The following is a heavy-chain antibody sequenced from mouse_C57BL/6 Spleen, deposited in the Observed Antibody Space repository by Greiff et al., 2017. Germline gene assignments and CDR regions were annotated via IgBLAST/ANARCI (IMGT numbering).Heavy chain of an antibody. D-gene: IGHD3-2*02. CDR2: IWTGGGT. Sequence: VQLQQSGPGLVAPSQSLSITCTVSGFSLTSYAISWVRQPPGKGLEWLGVIWTGGGTNYNSALKSRLSISKDNSKSQVFLKMNSLQTDDTARYYCARRGDSSGYPWYFDVWGTGTTVTVSS. V-gene: IGHV2-9-1*01. CDR3: ARRGDSSGYPWYFDV. CDR1: GFSLTSYA. J-gene: IGHJ1*03.